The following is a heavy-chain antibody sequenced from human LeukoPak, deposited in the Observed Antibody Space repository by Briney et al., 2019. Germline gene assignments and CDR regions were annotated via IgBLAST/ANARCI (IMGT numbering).Heavy chain of an antibody. D-gene: IGHD3-22*01. Sequence: PSETLSLTCAVHGGSFNGHYWSWIRQPPGKGLEWIGEINDSRSTKYNPSLKSRVTISVDTSKNQFSLKLTSVTAADTAVYFCARGPHDSSTYRYFDYWGQGTLVTVSS. CDR2: INDSRST. V-gene: IGHV4-34*01. J-gene: IGHJ4*02. CDR3: ARGPHDSSTYRYFDY. CDR1: GGSFNGHY.